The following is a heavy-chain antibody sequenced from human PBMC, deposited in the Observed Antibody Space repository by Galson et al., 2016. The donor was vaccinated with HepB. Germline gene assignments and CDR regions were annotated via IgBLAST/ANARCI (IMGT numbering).Heavy chain of an antibody. J-gene: IGHJ3*02. CDR3: ARHRDYDTSGYPEDAFDI. CDR1: GGSISITSHY. D-gene: IGHD3-22*01. V-gene: IGHV4-39*01. CDR2: IYYSGDT. Sequence: SETLSLTCTVSGGSISITSHYWGWIRQSPGKGLEWIGTIYYSGDTYYNPSLKGRVTISVDTSRNKFSLRLGSVTAADTAVYYCARHRDYDTSGYPEDAFDIWGHGTRVTVSA.